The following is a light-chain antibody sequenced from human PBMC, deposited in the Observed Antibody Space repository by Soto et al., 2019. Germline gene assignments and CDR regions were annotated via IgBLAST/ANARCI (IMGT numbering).Light chain of an antibody. J-gene: IGKJ1*01. CDR3: QQRHTWPRT. V-gene: IGKV3-11*01. CDR1: QTVTSS. Sequence: EIVLTQSPATLSLSPGESATLSCRASQTVTSSLAWYQQKPGQAPRLLIYAASNRATGIPARFSGSGSGTDFTLTISSLEPEDFAVYYCQQRHTWPRTFGQGTEVEVK. CDR2: AAS.